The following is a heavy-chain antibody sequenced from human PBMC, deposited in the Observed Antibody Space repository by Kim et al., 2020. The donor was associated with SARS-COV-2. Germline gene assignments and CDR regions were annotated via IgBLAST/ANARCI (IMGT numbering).Heavy chain of an antibody. Sequence: YYADTVKGRCTISRDNAKNSLYLQMNSLRAEDTAVYYCARELWLQNYFDYWGQGTLVTVSS. D-gene: IGHD5-18*01. J-gene: IGHJ4*02. V-gene: IGHV3-11*04. CDR3: ARELWLQNYFDY.